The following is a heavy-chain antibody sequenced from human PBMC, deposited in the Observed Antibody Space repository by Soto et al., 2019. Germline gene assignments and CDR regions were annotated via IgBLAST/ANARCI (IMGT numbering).Heavy chain of an antibody. CDR3: AGVSTYYYGQGGWLDR. CDR2: IYYSGST. J-gene: IGHJ5*02. D-gene: IGHD3-10*01. Sequence: SETLSLTCTVSGGSISSGGYYWSWIRQHPGKGLEWIGYIYYSGSTYYNPSLKSRVTISVDTSKNQFSLKLSSVTAADTAVYYCAGVSTYYYGQGGWLDRWGQGTLVTVSS. CDR1: GGSISSGGYY. V-gene: IGHV4-31*03.